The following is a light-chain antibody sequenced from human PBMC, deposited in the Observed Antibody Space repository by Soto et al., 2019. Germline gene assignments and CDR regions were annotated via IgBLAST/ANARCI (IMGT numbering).Light chain of an antibody. Sequence: EIVLTQSPGTLSLSPGERATLSCRASQSVSSSYLAWYQQKPGQAPRRLIYGASSRATGIPDRFSGSESGTDFTLTISRLEPEDFAVYYCQQYGSPVTFGQGTKLEIK. CDR3: QQYGSPVT. CDR2: GAS. CDR1: QSVSSSY. V-gene: IGKV3-20*01. J-gene: IGKJ2*01.